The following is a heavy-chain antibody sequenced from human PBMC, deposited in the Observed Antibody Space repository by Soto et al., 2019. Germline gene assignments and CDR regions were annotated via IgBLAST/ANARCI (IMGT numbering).Heavy chain of an antibody. Sequence: GESLKISCKGSGYSFTSYWIGWVRQMPGKGLERMGIIYPGDSDTRYSPSFQGQVTISADKSITTTYLQWSSLKASDTAIYYCARLFDTSGWYDYWGQCTLVTVSS. CDR2: IYPGDSDT. V-gene: IGHV5-51*01. CDR1: GYSFTSYW. J-gene: IGHJ4*02. CDR3: ARLFDTSGWYDY. D-gene: IGHD6-19*01.